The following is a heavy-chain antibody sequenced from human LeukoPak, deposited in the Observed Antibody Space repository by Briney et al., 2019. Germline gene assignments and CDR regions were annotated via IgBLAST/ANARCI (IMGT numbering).Heavy chain of an antibody. V-gene: IGHV3-74*01. CDR2: IDIDGTGT. Sequence: PGGSLRLSCAASGFTFGSYWMHWVRQAPGKGLVWVSRIDIDGTGTSYADSVKGRFTISRDNAKNTVSLQMNSLKAEDTAVYYCGTVFDHWGSGILVTVSS. CDR1: GFTFGSYW. J-gene: IGHJ4*02. CDR3: GTVFDH.